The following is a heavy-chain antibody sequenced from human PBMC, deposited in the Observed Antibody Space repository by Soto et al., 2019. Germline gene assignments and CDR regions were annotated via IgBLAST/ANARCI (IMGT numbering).Heavy chain of an antibody. Sequence: QVQLQESGPGLVRPSQTLSLTCNVSAGSIGTITYYWSWIRQHPEKGLEWIGYISYSGSTFYHSSLKSRVTISLDTSKKQFSLTLTSVTAADTAVYYCARSAQWDGFDPWGQGTMVTVSS. J-gene: IGHJ3*01. CDR1: AGSIGTITYY. D-gene: IGHD2-8*01. CDR2: ISYSGST. V-gene: IGHV4-31*03. CDR3: ARSAQWDGFDP.